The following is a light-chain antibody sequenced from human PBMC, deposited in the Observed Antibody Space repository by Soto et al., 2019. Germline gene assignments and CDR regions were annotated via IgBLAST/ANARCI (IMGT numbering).Light chain of an antibody. Sequence: QSVLTHPPSVSAAPGQKVTISCSGSSSNIGNNYVSWYQQLPGTAPKLLIYDNNKRPSGIPDRFSGSKSGTSATLGITGLQTGDEADYYCGTWDSSLSAVVFGGGTKL. CDR1: SSNIGNNY. CDR2: DNN. V-gene: IGLV1-51*01. CDR3: GTWDSSLSAVV. J-gene: IGLJ2*01.